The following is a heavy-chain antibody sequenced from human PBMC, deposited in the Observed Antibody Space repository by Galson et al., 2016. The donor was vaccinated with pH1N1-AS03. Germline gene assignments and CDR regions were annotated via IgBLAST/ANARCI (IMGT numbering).Heavy chain of an antibody. CDR1: GFAFSDYH. V-gene: IGHV3-33*01. CDR2: IWYDGSTK. CDR3: ARADSGREFDY. D-gene: IGHD1-26*01. J-gene: IGHJ4*02. Sequence: SLRLSCAASGFAFSDYHMHWVRQAPGKGLEWVAVIWYDGSTKYHGDSVKGRFIISRDNSRNTVYLQMKSLRAEDTAVYYCARADSGREFDYWGQGTLVAVSS.